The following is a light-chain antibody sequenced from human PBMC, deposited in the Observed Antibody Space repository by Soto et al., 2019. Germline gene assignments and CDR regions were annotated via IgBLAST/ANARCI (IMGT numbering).Light chain of an antibody. Sequence: QSALTQPPSASGSRGQSVTISCTGTSSDVGGYDFVSWYQQHPGKAPXLLIXEVTXXXXXXXDRFSGSXSGNTASLTVSGXXXXXXXXYYXSSHAGSNNLLFGGGTKLTVL. J-gene: IGLJ2*01. V-gene: IGLV2-8*01. CDR2: EVT. CDR3: SSHAGSNNLL. CDR1: SSDVGGYDF.